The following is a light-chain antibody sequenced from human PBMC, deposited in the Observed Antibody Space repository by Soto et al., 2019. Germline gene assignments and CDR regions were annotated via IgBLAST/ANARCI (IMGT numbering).Light chain of an antibody. CDR1: SSNIGAGYD. V-gene: IGLV1-40*01. Sequence: QSVLTQPPSVSGAPGQRVTISCTGSSSNIGAGYDVHWYQHLPGTVPKLLIYGNTNRPSGVPDRVSGSKSGTSASLAITGLQAEDEADYYCQSYDSSLSGGVFGGGTKVTVL. CDR3: QSYDSSLSGGV. CDR2: GNT. J-gene: IGLJ3*02.